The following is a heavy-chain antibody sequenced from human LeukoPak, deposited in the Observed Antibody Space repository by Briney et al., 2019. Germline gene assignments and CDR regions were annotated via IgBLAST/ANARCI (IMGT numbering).Heavy chain of an antibody. V-gene: IGHV3-23*01. CDR3: AKDLRRAYYYDSSGYYNY. CDR2: ISGSGGST. CDR1: GFTFSSYA. J-gene: IGHJ4*02. Sequence: QPGGSQRLSCAASGFTFSSYAMSWVRQAPGKGLEWVSAISGSGGSTYYADSVKGRFTISRDNSKNTLYLQMNSLRAEDTAVYYCAKDLRRAYYYDSSGYYNYWGQGTLVTVSS. D-gene: IGHD3-22*01.